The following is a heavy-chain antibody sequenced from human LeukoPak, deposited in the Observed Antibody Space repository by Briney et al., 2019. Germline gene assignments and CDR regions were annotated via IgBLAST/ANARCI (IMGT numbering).Heavy chain of an antibody. CDR1: GGSISSSTYY. CDR3: VRGSTLRHYQY. V-gene: IGHV4-39*01. Sequence: SETLSLTCTVSGGSISSSTYYWGWIRRPPGKGLEWIGSIYYSGSTYYNPSLKSRVTVSVDTSKNQFSLKLSPVTAADTAVYYCVRGSTLRHYQYWGQGTLVTVSS. CDR2: IYYSGST. J-gene: IGHJ4*02. D-gene: IGHD3-16*01.